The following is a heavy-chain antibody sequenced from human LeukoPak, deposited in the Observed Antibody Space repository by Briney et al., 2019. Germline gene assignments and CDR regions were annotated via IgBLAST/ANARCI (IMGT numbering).Heavy chain of an antibody. CDR1: GFTFSSYS. CDR2: ISSSSSTI. Sequence: PGGSLRLSCAASGFTFSSYSMNWVRQAPGKGLEWVSYISSSSSTIYYADSVKGRFTISRDNAKNSLYLQMNSLRAEDTAVYYCARSRRFFDYWGQGTLVTVSS. J-gene: IGHJ4*02. V-gene: IGHV3-48*01. CDR3: ARSRRFFDY.